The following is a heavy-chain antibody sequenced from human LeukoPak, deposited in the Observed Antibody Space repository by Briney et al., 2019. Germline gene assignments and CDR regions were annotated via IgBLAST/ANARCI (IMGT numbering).Heavy chain of an antibody. J-gene: IGHJ4*02. Sequence: SETLSLTCTVSGGSISSSSYYWGWIRQPPGKGLEWFGSIYYSGSTYYNPSLKTRVTIAVDTSKNPFSLKLSSMTAADTAVYYCARHRGGATRYAASRRYFDYWGQGTLVTVSS. V-gene: IGHV4-39*01. CDR2: IYYSGST. D-gene: IGHD2-2*01. CDR1: GGSISSSSYY. CDR3: ARHRGGATRYAASRRYFDY.